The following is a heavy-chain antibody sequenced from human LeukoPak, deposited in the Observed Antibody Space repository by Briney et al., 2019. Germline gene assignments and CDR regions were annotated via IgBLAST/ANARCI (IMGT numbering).Heavy chain of an antibody. CDR2: INPNSGGT. V-gene: IGHV1-2*02. CDR1: GYTFTGYY. D-gene: IGHD3-10*01. J-gene: IGHJ4*02. CDR3: ARGITMVRGVRTFYY. Sequence: EASVKVSCKASGYTFTGYYMHWVRQAPGQGLEWMGWINPNSGGTNYAQKFQGRVTMTRDTSISTAYMELSRLRSDDTAVYYCARGITMVRGVRTFYYWGQGTLVTVSS.